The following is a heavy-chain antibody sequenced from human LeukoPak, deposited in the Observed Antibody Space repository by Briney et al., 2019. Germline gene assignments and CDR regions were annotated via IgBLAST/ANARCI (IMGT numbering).Heavy chain of an antibody. D-gene: IGHD3-10*01. V-gene: IGHV1-46*01. CDR3: ARDFGRITMVRGAFDI. J-gene: IGHJ3*02. CDR2: INPSGGST. Sequence: GASVKVSCKASGYTFTSYYMHWVRQAPGQGLEWMGIINPSGGSTSYAQKFQGRVTMTRDTSTSTVYMELSSLRSEDTAVYYCARDFGRITMVRGAFDIWGQGTMVTVSS. CDR1: GYTFTSYY.